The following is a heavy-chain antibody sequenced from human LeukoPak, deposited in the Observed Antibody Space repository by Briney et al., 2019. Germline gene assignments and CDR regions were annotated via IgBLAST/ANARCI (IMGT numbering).Heavy chain of an antibody. CDR1: GFTVNSNY. J-gene: IGHJ4*02. V-gene: IGHV3-66*01. Sequence: GESLRLSCEGSGFTVNSNYMNWVRQGPGKGLEWVSILYGDGTTYYADSVKGRFTISRDNSKNTVYLQMNNLRVDDTAVYYCARDLRYPGDWGQGTLVTVSS. D-gene: IGHD3-9*01. CDR2: LYGDGTT. CDR3: ARDLRYPGD.